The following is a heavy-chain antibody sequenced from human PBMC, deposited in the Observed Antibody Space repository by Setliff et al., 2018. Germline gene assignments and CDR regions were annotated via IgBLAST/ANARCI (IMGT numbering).Heavy chain of an antibody. V-gene: IGHV1-69*05. D-gene: IGHD6-19*01. Sequence: SVKVSCKASGGTFSSYGISWVRQAPGQGLEWLGGTIPNFGTTNYAQEFQGRVTVTTDTPTSTGYLELWSLTSDDTAVYYCARSPPNRGSGSGWYGDFWGQGTLVTVSS. CDR1: GGTFSSYG. CDR2: TIPNFGTT. J-gene: IGHJ4*02. CDR3: ARSPPNRGSGSGWYGDF.